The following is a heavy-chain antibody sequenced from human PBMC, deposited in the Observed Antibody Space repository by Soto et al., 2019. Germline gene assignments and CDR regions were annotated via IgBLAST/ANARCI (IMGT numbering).Heavy chain of an antibody. V-gene: IGHV3-21*01. Sequence: PGGSLRLSCAASGFTFSSYSMNWVRQAPGKGLEWVSSISSSSSYIYYADSVKGRFTISRDNAKNSLYLQMNSLRAEDTAVYYCARTPYYYDSSGPSDYWGQGTLVTVSS. D-gene: IGHD3-22*01. CDR3: ARTPYYYDSSGPSDY. CDR1: GFTFSSYS. CDR2: ISSSSSYI. J-gene: IGHJ4*02.